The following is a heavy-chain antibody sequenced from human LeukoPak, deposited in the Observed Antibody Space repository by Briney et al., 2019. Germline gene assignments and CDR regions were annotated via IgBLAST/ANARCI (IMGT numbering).Heavy chain of an antibody. CDR3: ARIEYCSSTTCYSLDY. CDR2: IYTSGST. CDR1: GGSISSGSYY. D-gene: IGHD2-2*01. Sequence: SQTLSLTCTVSGGSISSGSYYWSWIRQPAGKGLEWIGRIYTSGSTNYNPSLKSRVTISVDTSKNQFSLKLSSVTAADTAVYYCARIEYCSSTTCYSLDYWGQGTLVTVSS. J-gene: IGHJ4*02. V-gene: IGHV4-61*02.